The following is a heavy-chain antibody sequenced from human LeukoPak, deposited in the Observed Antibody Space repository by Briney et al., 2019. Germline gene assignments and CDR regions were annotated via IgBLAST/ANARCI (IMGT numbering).Heavy chain of an antibody. CDR3: ARGVLNPQLYGY. J-gene: IGHJ4*02. V-gene: IGHV3-7*01. Sequence: PGGSLRLSCAASGFTFSSYAMHWVRQAPGKGLEWVANIDQDGSEKYYVNSVKGRFTISKDNAKNSLYLQMNSLRAEDTAVYYCARGVLNPQLYGYWGQGTLVTVSS. CDR1: GFTFSSYA. CDR2: IDQDGSEK. D-gene: IGHD2-2*01.